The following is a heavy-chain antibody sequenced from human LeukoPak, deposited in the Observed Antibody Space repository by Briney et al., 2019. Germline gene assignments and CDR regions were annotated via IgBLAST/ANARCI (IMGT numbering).Heavy chain of an antibody. CDR2: INHSGST. J-gene: IGHJ6*03. CDR3: ARDLRRYYYMDV. D-gene: IGHD4-17*01. Sequence: PSETLSLTCAVYGGSFSGYYWSWIRQPPGKGLEWIGEINHSGSTNYNPSLKSRVTISVDTSKNQFSLKLSSVTAADTAVYYCARDLRRYYYMDVWAKGPRSPSP. CDR1: GGSFSGYY. V-gene: IGHV4-34*01.